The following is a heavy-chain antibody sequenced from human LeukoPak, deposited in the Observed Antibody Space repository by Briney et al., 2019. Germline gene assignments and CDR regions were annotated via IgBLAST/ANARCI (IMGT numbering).Heavy chain of an antibody. V-gene: IGHV3-53*01. D-gene: IGHD3-10*01. CDR1: GFTVTSNY. CDR2: IFSGGST. Sequence: GGSLRLSCAASGFTVTSNYMNWVRQAPGQGLDWLSVIFSGGSTYYADSVKGRFTISRDDSKNTLYLQMNSLRAEDTAVYYCARENRPGTGSYPSWGQGTLVTVSS. CDR3: ARENRPGTGSYPS. J-gene: IGHJ4*02.